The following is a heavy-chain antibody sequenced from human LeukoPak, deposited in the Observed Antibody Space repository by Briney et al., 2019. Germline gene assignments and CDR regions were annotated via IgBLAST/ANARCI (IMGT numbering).Heavy chain of an antibody. J-gene: IGHJ4*02. Sequence: GGSLRLSCAASGFTFSSYSMNWVRQAPGKGLEWVPSISSSTNYIFYADSVKGRFTTSRDNAKNSLYLQMNGLRAEDTAVYYCAREYGSGSLDYWGQGTLVTVSS. CDR2: ISSSTNYI. V-gene: IGHV3-21*01. D-gene: IGHD3-10*01. CDR1: GFTFSSYS. CDR3: AREYGSGSLDY.